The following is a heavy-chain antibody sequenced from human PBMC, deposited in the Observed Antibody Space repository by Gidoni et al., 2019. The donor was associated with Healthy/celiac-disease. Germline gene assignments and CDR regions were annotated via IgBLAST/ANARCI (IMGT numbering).Heavy chain of an antibody. V-gene: IGHV3-9*01. D-gene: IGHD3-3*01. CDR2: ISWNSGSI. Sequence: EVQLVESGGGLVQPGTSLRLSCAASGFIFSYHAMHWVRQAPGKGLEWVSGISWNSGSIGYADSVKGRFTISRDNAKNSLYLQMNSLRAEDTALYYCAKDSRYDFWSGDGMDVWGQGTTVTVSS. CDR1: GFIFSYHA. J-gene: IGHJ6*02. CDR3: AKDSRYDFWSGDGMDV.